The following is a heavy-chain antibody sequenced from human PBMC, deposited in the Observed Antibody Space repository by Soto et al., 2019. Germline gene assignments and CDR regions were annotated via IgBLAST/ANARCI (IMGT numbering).Heavy chain of an antibody. Sequence: GSLRLSCAASRFTFRSYSMNWVRQAPGKGLEWVSFISSSSSYISYADSVRGRFTISRDNAKNSLYLQMNSLRAEDTAVYYCARDRVEYCSSTSCDGFDYWGQGTLVTVSS. J-gene: IGHJ4*02. CDR3: ARDRVEYCSSTSCDGFDY. D-gene: IGHD2-2*01. CDR2: ISSSSSYI. CDR1: RFTFRSYS. V-gene: IGHV3-21*01.